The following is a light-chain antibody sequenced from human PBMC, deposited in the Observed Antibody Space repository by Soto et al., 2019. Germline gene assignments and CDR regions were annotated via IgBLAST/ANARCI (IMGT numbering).Light chain of an antibody. V-gene: IGLV2-23*01. CDR3: CSYAGGDPFVL. CDR1: SGDVGGYNL. Sequence: QSVLTQPASVSGSPGQSITISCTGTSGDVGGYNLVSLYLQHPGKVPKLLIYEDYRRPSGVSTRFSASKSGNTASLTISGLQAEDEAHYYCCSYAGGDPFVLFGGGTNHTVL. CDR2: EDY. J-gene: IGLJ2*01.